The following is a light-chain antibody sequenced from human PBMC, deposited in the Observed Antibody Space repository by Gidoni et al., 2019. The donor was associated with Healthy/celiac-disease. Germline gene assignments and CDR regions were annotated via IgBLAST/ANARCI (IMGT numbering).Light chain of an antibody. CDR3: QQYNSYSRT. V-gene: IGKV1-5*03. CDR1: QSISSW. CDR2: KAS. J-gene: IGKJ1*01. Sequence: DIQMTQSPSTLSASVGDRVTITCRASQSISSWLAWYQQKPGKAPKLLIYKASCLECGVPSRFSGSGSGTEFTLTISSLQPDDFATYYCQQYNSYSRTFGQGTKVEIK.